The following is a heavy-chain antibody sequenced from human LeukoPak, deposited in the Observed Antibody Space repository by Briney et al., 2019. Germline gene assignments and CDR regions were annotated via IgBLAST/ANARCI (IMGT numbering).Heavy chain of an antibody. CDR3: ARVLEHWFDP. CDR2: ISSSSSYI. J-gene: IGHJ5*02. Sequence: GGSLRLSCAASGFTFSSYSMNWVRQAPGKGLKWVSSISSSSSYIYYADSVKGRFTISRDNAKNSLYLQMNSLRAEDTAVYYCARVLEHWFDPWGQGTLVTISS. CDR1: GFTFSSYS. V-gene: IGHV3-21*01.